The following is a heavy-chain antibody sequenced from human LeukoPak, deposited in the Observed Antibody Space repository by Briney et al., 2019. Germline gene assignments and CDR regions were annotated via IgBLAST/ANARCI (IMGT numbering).Heavy chain of an antibody. CDR1: GYTFTSYY. CDR3: ARVTVTTLFDH. V-gene: IGHV1-2*04. J-gene: IGHJ4*02. CDR2: INPKNSGT. Sequence: GASVKVSCKASGYTFTSYYMHWVRQAPGQGLEWMGWINPKNSGTKYAQKFQGWITMTTDTSTSTAYMELTSLRSNDTAVYYCARVTVTTLFDHWGPGTLVTVSS. D-gene: IGHD4-17*01.